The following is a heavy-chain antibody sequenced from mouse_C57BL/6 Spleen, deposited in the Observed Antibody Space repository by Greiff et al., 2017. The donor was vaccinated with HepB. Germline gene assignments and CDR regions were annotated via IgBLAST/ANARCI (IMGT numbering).Heavy chain of an antibody. V-gene: IGHV1-80*01. CDR2: IYPGDGDT. CDR1: GYAFSSYW. D-gene: IGHD2-1*01. Sequence: VQLQQSGAELVKPGASVKISCKASGYAFSSYWMNWVKQRPGKGLEWIGQIYPGDGDTNYNGKFKGKATLTADKSSSTAYMQLSSLTSEDSAVYFCARSGGNERAWFAYWGQGTLVTVSA. CDR3: ARSGGNERAWFAY. J-gene: IGHJ3*01.